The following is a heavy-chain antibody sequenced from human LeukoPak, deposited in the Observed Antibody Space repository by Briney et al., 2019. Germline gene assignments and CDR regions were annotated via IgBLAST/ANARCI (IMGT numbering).Heavy chain of an antibody. CDR1: GFTFSSYE. D-gene: IGHD3-22*01. J-gene: IGHJ4*02. V-gene: IGHV3-48*03. CDR2: ISSSGSTI. Sequence: GGSLRLSCAVSGFTFSSYEMNWVRQAPGKGLEWVSYISSSGSTIYYADSVKGRFTISRDNAKNSLYLQMNSLRAEDTAVYYCARDSSGYYSGFDYWGQGTLVTVSS. CDR3: ARDSSGYYSGFDY.